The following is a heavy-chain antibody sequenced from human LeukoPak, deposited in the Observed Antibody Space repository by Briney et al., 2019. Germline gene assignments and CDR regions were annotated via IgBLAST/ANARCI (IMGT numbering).Heavy chain of an antibody. Sequence: GGSLRLSCAASGFTVSSNYMSWVRQAPGKGLEWVSVIYSGGSTYYADSVKGRFTISGDNSKNTLYLQMNSLRAEDTAVYYCARAFLGSFDYWGQGTLVTVSS. CDR3: ARAFLGSFDY. CDR1: GFTVSSNY. J-gene: IGHJ4*02. V-gene: IGHV3-66*02. D-gene: IGHD3-3*01. CDR2: IYSGGST.